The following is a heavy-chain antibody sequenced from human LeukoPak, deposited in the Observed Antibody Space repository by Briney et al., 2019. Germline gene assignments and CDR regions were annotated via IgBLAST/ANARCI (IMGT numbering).Heavy chain of an antibody. D-gene: IGHD4-17*01. J-gene: IGHJ4*02. V-gene: IGHV3-33*01. CDR2: IWYDGSNK. CDR1: GFTFSSYG. Sequence: GGSLRLSCAASGFTFSSYGMHWVRQAPGKGLEGVAVIWYDGSNKYYADSVKGRFTISRDTSKNTLYLQINSRRVEHTAVYYCIVFGDSNHGGQGTLVTVFS. CDR3: IVFGDSNH.